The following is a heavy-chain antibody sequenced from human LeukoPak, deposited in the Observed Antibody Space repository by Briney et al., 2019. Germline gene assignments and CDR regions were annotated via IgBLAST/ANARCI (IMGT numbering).Heavy chain of an antibody. CDR2: ISWNSGSI. CDR3: AKDSGYSGYDKFNFDY. V-gene: IGHV3-9*01. D-gene: IGHD5-12*01. J-gene: IGHJ4*02. Sequence: QPGGSLRLSCAASGFTFDDYAMHWVRQAPGKGLEWVSGISWNSGSIGYADSVKGRFTISRDNAKNSLYLQMNSLRAEDTALYYCAKDSGYSGYDKFNFDYWGQGTLVTVSS. CDR1: GFTFDDYA.